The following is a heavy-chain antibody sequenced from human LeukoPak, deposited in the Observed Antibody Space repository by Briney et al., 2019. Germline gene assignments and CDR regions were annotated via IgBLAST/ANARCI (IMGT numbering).Heavy chain of an antibody. V-gene: IGHV3-48*02. Sequence: GGSLRLSCAASGFTFSSYSMSWVRHAQGTGLEWLSYISSPGAIYYADSVQGRFTISRDNARNSLYLQMNSLRDEDTAVNYCARDPEALDYWGQGTLVTVSS. CDR2: ISSPGAI. CDR1: GFTFSSYS. J-gene: IGHJ4*02. CDR3: ARDPEALDY.